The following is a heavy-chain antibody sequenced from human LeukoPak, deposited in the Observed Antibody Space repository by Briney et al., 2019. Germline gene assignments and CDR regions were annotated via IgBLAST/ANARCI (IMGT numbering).Heavy chain of an antibody. V-gene: IGHV3-23*01. D-gene: IGHD1-1*01. CDR3: ARRQPSYFDS. CDR1: GYNFRCDA. J-gene: IGHJ4*02. CDR2: ISGSRGST. Sequence: PGGSLRLSCAASGYNFRCDAMSWVRQAPGKGLENISAISGSRGSTYYVDSVKGRFTISRDNSKNTLYLQMNSLRAEDTAVYYCARRQPSYFDSWGQGTLVTVSS.